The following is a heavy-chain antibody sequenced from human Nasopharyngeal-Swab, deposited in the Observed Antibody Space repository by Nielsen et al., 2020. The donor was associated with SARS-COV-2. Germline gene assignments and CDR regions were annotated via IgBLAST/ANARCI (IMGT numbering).Heavy chain of an antibody. Sequence: GGSLRLSCAASRFTFSSYEMNWVRQAPGKGLEWLSYISSSGSTTYYADSVKGRFTISRDNAKNSLYLQMNSLRAEDTAVYYCARTLVQWLVPYYFDYWGQGTLVTVSS. CDR3: ARTLVQWLVPYYFDY. J-gene: IGHJ4*02. CDR1: RFTFSSYE. CDR2: ISSSGSTT. D-gene: IGHD6-19*01. V-gene: IGHV3-48*03.